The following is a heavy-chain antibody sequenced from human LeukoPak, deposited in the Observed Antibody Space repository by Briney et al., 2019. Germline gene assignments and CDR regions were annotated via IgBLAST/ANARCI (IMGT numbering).Heavy chain of an antibody. V-gene: IGHV3-20*04. Sequence: PEGSLRLSCAASGFTFDDYGMSWVRQAPGKGLEWVSGINWNGGSTGYADSVKGRFTISRDNAKNSLYLQMNSLRAEDTALYYCARLQVYCSSTSCRYYYMDVWGKGTTVTVSS. CDR1: GFTFDDYG. J-gene: IGHJ6*03. CDR3: ARLQVYCSSTSCRYYYMDV. D-gene: IGHD2-2*01. CDR2: INWNGGST.